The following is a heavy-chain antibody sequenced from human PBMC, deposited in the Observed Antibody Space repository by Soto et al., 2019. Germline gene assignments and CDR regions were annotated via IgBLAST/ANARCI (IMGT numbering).Heavy chain of an antibody. CDR2: ISGSGGST. CDR3: AKLKGYCSSTSCHYYYYYYMDV. J-gene: IGHJ6*03. D-gene: IGHD2-2*01. Sequence: EAQLLESGGGLVQPGGSLRLSCAASGFTFSSYAMSWVRQAPGKGLEWVSAISGSGGSTYYADSVKGRFTISRDNSKNTLYLQMNSLRAEDTAVYYCAKLKGYCSSTSCHYYYYYYMDVWGKGTTVTVSS. V-gene: IGHV3-23*01. CDR1: GFTFSSYA.